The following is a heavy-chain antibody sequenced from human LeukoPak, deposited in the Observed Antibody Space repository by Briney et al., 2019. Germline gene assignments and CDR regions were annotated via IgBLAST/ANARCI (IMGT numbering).Heavy chain of an antibody. J-gene: IGHJ6*03. CDR2: IYTSGST. D-gene: IGHD5-18*01. CDR3: ARVGYSYGYWDYYYYMDV. V-gene: IGHV4-61*02. Sequence: SETLSLTCTVSGGSITSGLYYWRWIRQPAGKGLEWIVRIYTSGSTNYNPSLKSRVTISLDSSKNQFSLKLSSVTAADTAVYYCARVGYSYGYWDYYYYMDVWGKGTTVTVSS. CDR1: GGSITSGLYY.